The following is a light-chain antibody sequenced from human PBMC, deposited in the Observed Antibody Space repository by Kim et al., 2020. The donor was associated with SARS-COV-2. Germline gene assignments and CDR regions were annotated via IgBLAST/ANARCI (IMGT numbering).Light chain of an antibody. J-gene: IGKJ4*01. CDR2: GAP. V-gene: IGKV3-15*01. Sequence: EIVMTQSPATLSVSPGERATLSCRASQSVSSNLAWYQQKPGQAPRLLIHGAPTRATGTPGRFSGSGSGTEFTLTISSLQSEDFEVYYCQKYSHCTLSIGGGTKVGIK. CDR3: QKYSHCTLS. CDR1: QSVSSN.